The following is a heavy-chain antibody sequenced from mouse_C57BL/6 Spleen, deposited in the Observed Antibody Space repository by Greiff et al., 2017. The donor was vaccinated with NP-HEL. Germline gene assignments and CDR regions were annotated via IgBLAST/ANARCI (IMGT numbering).Heavy chain of an antibody. D-gene: IGHD2-4*01. CDR1: GYTFTSYW. Sequence: QVQLQQPGAELVKPGASVKLSCKASGYTFTSYWMQWVKQRPGQGLEWIGEIDPSDSYTNYNQKFKGKATLTVDTSSSTAYMQLSSLTSEDSAVYYCAREGGLRRGYYYAMDYWGQGTSVTVSS. V-gene: IGHV1-50*01. CDR3: AREGGLRRGYYYAMDY. J-gene: IGHJ4*01. CDR2: IDPSDSYT.